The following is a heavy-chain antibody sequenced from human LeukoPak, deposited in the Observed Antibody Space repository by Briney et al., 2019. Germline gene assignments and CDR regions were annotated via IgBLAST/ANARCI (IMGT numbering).Heavy chain of an antibody. CDR1: GGSISSSSYY. CDR3: ARDSANWGSCGFDY. Sequence: SETLSLTCTVSGGSISSSSYYWGWIRQPPRKGLEWIGYIYYSGSTNYNPSLKSRVTISVDTSKNQFSLKLSSVTAADTAVYYCARDSANWGSCGFDYWGQGTLVTVSS. V-gene: IGHV4-61*01. CDR2: IYYSGST. J-gene: IGHJ4*02. D-gene: IGHD7-27*01.